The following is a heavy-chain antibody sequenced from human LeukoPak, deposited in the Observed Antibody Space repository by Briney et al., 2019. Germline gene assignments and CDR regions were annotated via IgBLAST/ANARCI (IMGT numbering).Heavy chain of an antibody. CDR2: IIPIFGTA. Sequence: SVKVSCKASGGTFSSYAISWVRQAPGQGLEWMGGIIPIFGTANYAQKFQGRVTITADEYTSTAYMELSSLRSEDTAVYYCAVYCSGGSCYSGTDSYFDYWGQGTLVTVSS. CDR3: AVYCSGGSCYSGTDSYFDY. J-gene: IGHJ4*02. D-gene: IGHD2-15*01. CDR1: GGTFSSYA. V-gene: IGHV1-69*01.